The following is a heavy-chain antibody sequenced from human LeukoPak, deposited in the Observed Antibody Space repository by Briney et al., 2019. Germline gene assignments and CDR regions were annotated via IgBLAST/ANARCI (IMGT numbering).Heavy chain of an antibody. CDR1: GLNLRDYY. J-gene: IGHJ5*02. D-gene: IGHD3-22*01. CDR2: ITDNGRKS. CDR3: ARWYYYETSGLYYGSFDN. V-gene: IGHV3-11*01. Sequence: GGSLRLSCAASGLNLRDYYMGWIRQAPGKGLEWISYITDNGRKSFYADSVKGRFTISRDNARNTLYLQMNSLRAEDTAVYYCARWYYYETSGLYYGSFDNWGQGTLVTVSS.